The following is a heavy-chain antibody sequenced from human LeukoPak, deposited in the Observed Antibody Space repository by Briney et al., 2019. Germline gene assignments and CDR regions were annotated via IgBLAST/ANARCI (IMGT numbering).Heavy chain of an antibody. Sequence: PSETLSLTCAVYGGSFSGYYWSWIRQPPGNGLEWIGEINHSGSTNYNPSLKSRVTISVDTSKNQFSLKLSSVTAADTAVYYCARTRSTVVTPSYYYGMDVWGQGTTVTVSS. V-gene: IGHV4-34*01. CDR3: ARTRSTVVTPSYYYGMDV. D-gene: IGHD2-21*02. CDR2: INHSGST. J-gene: IGHJ6*02. CDR1: GGSFSGYY.